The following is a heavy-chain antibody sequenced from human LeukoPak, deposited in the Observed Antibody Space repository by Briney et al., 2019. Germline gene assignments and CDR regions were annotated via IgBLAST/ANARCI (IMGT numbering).Heavy chain of an antibody. V-gene: IGHV4-38-2*02. CDR3: ARVRGYSRGNYFDY. Sequence: PSETLSLTCTVSNFSISTGYYWGWIRQSPERGLEWIASIYHSGSTYYNPSLKSRVTISVDTSKNQFFLKLTSVTAADTAIYFCARVRGYSRGNYFDYWGQGTLVTVSS. D-gene: IGHD5-18*01. CDR2: IYHSGST. J-gene: IGHJ4*02. CDR1: NFSISTGYY.